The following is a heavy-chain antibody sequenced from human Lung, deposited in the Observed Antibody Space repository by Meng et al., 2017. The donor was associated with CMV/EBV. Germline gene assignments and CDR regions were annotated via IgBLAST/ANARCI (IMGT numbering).Heavy chain of an antibody. CDR2: INTNTGKP. CDR1: GYTFTTYG. CDR3: ARDSEAADY. J-gene: IGHJ4*02. Sequence: QVQLVQSGSELKKPGASVRISCKASGYTFTTYGMNGVRQAPGQGLEWMGWINTNTGKPTYAQGLTGRFVFSLDTSDSTAYLQISSLKAEDTAVYYCARDSEAADYWGQGTLVTVSS. V-gene: IGHV7-4-1*02. D-gene: IGHD6-25*01.